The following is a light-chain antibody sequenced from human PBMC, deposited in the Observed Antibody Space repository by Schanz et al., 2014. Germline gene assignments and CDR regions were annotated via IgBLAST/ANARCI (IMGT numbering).Light chain of an antibody. CDR3: SSYSGSSTLDVV. CDR2: EVS. V-gene: IGLV2-8*01. J-gene: IGLJ2*01. CDR1: SSDVGGYNY. Sequence: QSALTQPPSASGSPGQSVTISCTGTSSDVGGYNYVSWFQQHPGKAPKLMIYEVSKRPSGVPDRFSGSKSGNTASLTISGLQAEDEADYYCSSYSGSSTLDVVFGGGTKLTVL.